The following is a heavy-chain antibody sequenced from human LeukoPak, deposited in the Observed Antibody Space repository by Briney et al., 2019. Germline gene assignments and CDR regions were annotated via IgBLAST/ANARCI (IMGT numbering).Heavy chain of an antibody. CDR1: GGSISSSSYH. J-gene: IGHJ4*02. Sequence: SETLSLTCTVSGGSISSSSYHWGWIRQPPGKGLEWIGSIYYSGSTYYNPSLKSRVTISVDTSENQFSLKLSSVTAADMAVYYCARQGLLWFGELFDYWGQGTLVTVSS. D-gene: IGHD3-10*01. V-gene: IGHV4-39*01. CDR3: ARQGLLWFGELFDY. CDR2: IYYSGST.